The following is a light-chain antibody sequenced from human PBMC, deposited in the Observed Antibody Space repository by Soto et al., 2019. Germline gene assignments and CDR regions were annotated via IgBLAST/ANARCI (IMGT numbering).Light chain of an antibody. J-gene: IGKJ1*01. CDR2: GAS. V-gene: IGKV3-20*01. CDR3: QQYDSSPRT. Sequence: EIVLTQSPGTLSLSPGERATLSCRASQSVTSSYLAWYQQKPGQAPRHLIYGASSRATGIPDRFSGSGSGTDFTLTISRREPEDFAVDYCQQYDSSPRTFGQGTKEEIK. CDR1: QSVTSSY.